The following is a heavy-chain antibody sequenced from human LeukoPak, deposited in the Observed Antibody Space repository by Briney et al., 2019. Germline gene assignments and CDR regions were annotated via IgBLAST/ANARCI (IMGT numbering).Heavy chain of an antibody. D-gene: IGHD2-15*01. CDR2: IWYDGSNK. CDR3: AKGRNDCSGGSCHYLDAFDS. CDR1: GFTFSSYG. Sequence: GGSLRLSCAASGFTFSSYGMHWVRQAPGKGLEWVSVIWYDGSNKYYADSVKGRFTISRDNSKNTLYLQMNSLRAEDTAVYYSAKGRNDCSGGSCHYLDAFDSWGQGTMVTVSS. V-gene: IGHV3-33*06. J-gene: IGHJ3*02.